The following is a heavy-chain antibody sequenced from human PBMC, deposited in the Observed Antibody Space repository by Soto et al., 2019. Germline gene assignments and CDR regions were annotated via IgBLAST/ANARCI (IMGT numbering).Heavy chain of an antibody. Sequence: SETLSLTCAIYGASFSDYSWSWIRQPPGKGLQWIGEINHTGSTNYSPALKSRVTISIDQSKNQFSLRLNSVTAADTAVYFCARDPGYCTNGVCPIFDFWGQGIPVTVSS. D-gene: IGHD2-8*01. V-gene: IGHV4-34*01. J-gene: IGHJ4*02. CDR2: INHTGST. CDR1: GASFSDYS. CDR3: ARDPGYCTNGVCPIFDF.